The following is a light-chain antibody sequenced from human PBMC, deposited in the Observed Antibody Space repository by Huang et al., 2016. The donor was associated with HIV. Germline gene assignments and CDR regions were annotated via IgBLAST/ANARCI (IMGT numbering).Light chain of an antibody. CDR2: AAS. J-gene: IGKJ1*01. CDR3: QQANSFPWT. CDR1: QSVSTW. V-gene: IGKV1-12*01. Sequence: DIQMTQSPSSVSASVGDRVTITCRASQSVSTWLAWYRQKPGRAPKLLISAASSLQRGVPSRFSGSGSGRHFTLTISNLQPEDFATYYCQQANSFPWTFGQGTKVEIK.